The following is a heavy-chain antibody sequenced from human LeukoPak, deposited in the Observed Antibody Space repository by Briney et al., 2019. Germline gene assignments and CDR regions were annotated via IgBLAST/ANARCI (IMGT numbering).Heavy chain of an antibody. CDR3: AGGEQPPYYFDY. V-gene: IGHV1-69*05. CDR2: IIPIFGTA. Sequence: SVKVSCKASGGTFSSYAISWVRQAPGQGLEWMGGIIPIFGTANYAQKFQGRVTITTDESTSTAYMELSSLRSEDTAVYYCAGGEQPPYYFDYWGQRTLVTVSS. CDR1: GGTFSSYA. D-gene: IGHD1/OR15-1a*01. J-gene: IGHJ4*02.